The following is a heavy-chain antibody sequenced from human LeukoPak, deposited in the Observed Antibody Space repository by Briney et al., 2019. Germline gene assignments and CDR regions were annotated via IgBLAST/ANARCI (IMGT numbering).Heavy chain of an antibody. Sequence: PGGSLRLSCAAAGFTFSSYAMSWVRQAPGKGLEWVSAISGSGGSTYYADSVKGRFTISRDNSKNTLYLQMNSLRAEDTAVYYCAKSIMIVVAPDYWGQGTLVTVSS. D-gene: IGHD3-22*01. J-gene: IGHJ4*02. V-gene: IGHV3-23*01. CDR2: ISGSGGST. CDR3: AKSIMIVVAPDY. CDR1: GFTFSSYA.